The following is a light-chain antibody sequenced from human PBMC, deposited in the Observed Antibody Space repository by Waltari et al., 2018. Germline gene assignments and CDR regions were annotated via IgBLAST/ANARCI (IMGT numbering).Light chain of an antibody. J-gene: IGKJ4*01. Sequence: IQLTLSPSSLSASVGDRVTITCRASQDIAGYLAWYQQKPGKAPNLLIYVSSTLQSGVPSRFSGSGSGTVFTLTISSLQPEDFATYYCQQLHTYPLTFGGGTTVDI. CDR1: QDIAGY. CDR2: VSS. CDR3: QQLHTYPLT. V-gene: IGKV1-9*01.